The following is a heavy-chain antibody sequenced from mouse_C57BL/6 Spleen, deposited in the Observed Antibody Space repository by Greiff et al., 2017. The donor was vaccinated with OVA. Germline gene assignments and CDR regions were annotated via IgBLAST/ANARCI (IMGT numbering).Heavy chain of an antibody. CDR1: GYTFTDYE. V-gene: IGHV1-15*01. J-gene: IGHJ4*01. CDR3: TRWGYAMDY. CDR2: IDPETGGT. Sequence: VQLQESGAELVRPGASVTLSCKASGYTFTDYEMHWVKQTPVHGLEWIGAIDPETGGTAYNQKFKGKAILTADKSSSTAYMELRSLTSEDSAVYYCTRWGYAMDYWGQGTSVTVSS.